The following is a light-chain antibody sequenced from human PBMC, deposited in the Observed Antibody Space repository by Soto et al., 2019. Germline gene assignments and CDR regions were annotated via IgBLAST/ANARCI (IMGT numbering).Light chain of an antibody. J-gene: IGKJ5*01. CDR2: GAS. CDR3: QQYRMSPNT. CDR1: QRVDDSH. V-gene: IGKV3-20*01. Sequence: EVVLRQSAGTVCMSRGERATLSCRASQRVDDSHLAWYQLRPGQAPRLLIYGASTRATGIPDRFSGSGSGTDFSLTIRGLKPEDFAVYYCQQYRMSPNTFGQGTRLEIK.